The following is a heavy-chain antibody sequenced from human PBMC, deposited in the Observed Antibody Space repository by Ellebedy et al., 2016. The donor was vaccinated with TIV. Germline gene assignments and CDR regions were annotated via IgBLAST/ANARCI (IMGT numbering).Heavy chain of an antibody. CDR3: ARDNGIIGVTNEDNWFDP. CDR1: GGSMTRSYYY. CDR2: IYYSVST. V-gene: IGHV4-30-4*08. Sequence: SETLSLXXSVSGGSMTRSYYYWGWIRQPPGKGLEWIGSIYYSVSTSYNPSLKSRLSISIDTSKNQFSLNLSSVTAADTAVYYCARDNGIIGVTNEDNWFDPWGQGTLVTVSS. D-gene: IGHD2-21*02. J-gene: IGHJ5*02.